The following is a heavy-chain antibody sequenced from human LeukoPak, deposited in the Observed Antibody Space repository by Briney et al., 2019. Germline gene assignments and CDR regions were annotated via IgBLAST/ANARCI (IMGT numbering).Heavy chain of an antibody. D-gene: IGHD1-26*01. CDR3: ARAYSGTYGLGYYYMDV. Sequence: GGSLRLSCAASGFTFSTYNMNWVRQAPGKGLEWVSSITSSSSYIYYADSVKGRVTISRDNAKNSLYLQMNSLRVEDTALYYCARAYSGTYGLGYYYMDVWGKGTTVTISS. V-gene: IGHV3-21*01. CDR2: ITSSSSYI. J-gene: IGHJ6*03. CDR1: GFTFSTYN.